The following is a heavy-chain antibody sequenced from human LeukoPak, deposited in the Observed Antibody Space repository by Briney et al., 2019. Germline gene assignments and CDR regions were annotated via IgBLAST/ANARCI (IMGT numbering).Heavy chain of an antibody. J-gene: IGHJ4*02. D-gene: IGHD3-22*01. Sequence: GGSLRLSCAASGFTFSSYWMSWVRQAPGKGLEWVANIKQDGSEKYYVDSVEGRFTISRDNAKNSLYLQMNSLRAEDTAVYYCARDIYDSSGYGTYYFDYWGQGTLVTVSS. CDR1: GFTFSSYW. CDR3: ARDIYDSSGYGTYYFDY. V-gene: IGHV3-7*01. CDR2: IKQDGSEK.